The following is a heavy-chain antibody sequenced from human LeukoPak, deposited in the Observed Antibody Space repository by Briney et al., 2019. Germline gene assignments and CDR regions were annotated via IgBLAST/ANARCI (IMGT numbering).Heavy chain of an antibody. Sequence: GGSLRLSCAASGFTFSSYWMSWVRQAPGKGLEWVANIKQDGSEKYYVDSVKGRFTISRDNSKNTLYLQMNSLRAEDTAVYYCARSVVVVAAKYFWFDPWGQGTLVTVSS. D-gene: IGHD2-15*01. V-gene: IGHV3-7*03. J-gene: IGHJ5*02. CDR1: GFTFSSYW. CDR2: IKQDGSEK. CDR3: ARSVVVVAAKYFWFDP.